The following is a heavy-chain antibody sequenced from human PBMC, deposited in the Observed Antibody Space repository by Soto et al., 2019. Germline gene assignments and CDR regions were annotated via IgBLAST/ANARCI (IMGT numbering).Heavy chain of an antibody. Sequence: TLSLTCTVSGGSISSPGYSWTWIRQPPGKGLEFIAYVYYSGGTYYNPSLKSRVTISVDRSNNQFTLRLISVTAADTAVYYGTGATFCRRGYSDATDYYCFDDWGQGTMVTVSS. CDR2: VYYSGGT. D-gene: IGHD1-26*01. V-gene: IGHV4-30-2*01. CDR3: TGATFCRRGYSDATDYYCFDD. J-gene: IGHJ4*01. CDR1: GGSISSPGYS.